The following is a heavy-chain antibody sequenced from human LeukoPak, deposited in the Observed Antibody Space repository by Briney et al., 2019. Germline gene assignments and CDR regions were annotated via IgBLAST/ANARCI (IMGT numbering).Heavy chain of an antibody. CDR1: GFTFDEYA. V-gene: IGHV3-9*01. CDR2: ISWNSDTI. Sequence: GGSLRLSCATSGFTFDEYAMHWVRHAPGKGLVWVSGISWNSDTIAYAGSVKGRFTISRDNAKNSLYLQMNSLRAEDTALYYCAKDRDYGDLGVGFDFWGQGTLVTVSS. D-gene: IGHD4-17*01. CDR3: AKDRDYGDLGVGFDF. J-gene: IGHJ4*02.